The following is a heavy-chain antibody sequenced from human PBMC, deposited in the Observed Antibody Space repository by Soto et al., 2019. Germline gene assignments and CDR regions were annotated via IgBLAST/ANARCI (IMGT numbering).Heavy chain of an antibody. V-gene: IGHV4-39*01. CDR3: ARPIYSNYYGSGQYAFDI. J-gene: IGHJ3*02. CDR2: IYYSGST. D-gene: IGHD3-10*01. Sequence: PSETLSLTCTVSGGSISSSSYYWGWIRQPPGKGLEWIGSIYYSGSTYYNPSLKSRVTISVDTSKNQFSLKLSSVTAADTAVYYCARPIYSNYYGSGQYAFDIWGQGTMVTVSS. CDR1: GGSISSSSYY.